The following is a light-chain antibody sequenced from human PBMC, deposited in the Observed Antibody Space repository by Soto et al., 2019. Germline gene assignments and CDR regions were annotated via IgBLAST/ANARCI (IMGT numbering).Light chain of an antibody. CDR1: QTIRSW. CDR3: PHYNSYSEA. CDR2: KAS. Sequence: DIQMTQSPSTLSGSVGDRVTITCRASQTIRSWLAWYQQKPGKAPKPLIYKASTLHSGGPSRFSGSGSGTEFTLTISSLQPDDFATYDGPHYNSYSEACGQGTKVDVK. V-gene: IGKV1-5*03. J-gene: IGKJ1*01.